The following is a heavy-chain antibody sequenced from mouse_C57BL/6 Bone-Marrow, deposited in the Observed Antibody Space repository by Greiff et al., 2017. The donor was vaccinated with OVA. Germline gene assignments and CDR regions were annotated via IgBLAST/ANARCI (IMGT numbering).Heavy chain of an antibody. V-gene: IGHV5-16*01. Sequence: EVHLVESEGGLVQPGSSMKLSCTASGFTFSDYYMAWVRQVPEKGLEWVANINYDGSSTYYLDSLKSRFIISRDNAKNILYLQMSSLKSEDTATYYCARELRPYYFDYWGQGTTLTVSS. J-gene: IGHJ2*01. CDR1: GFTFSDYY. D-gene: IGHD3-2*02. CDR2: INYDGSST. CDR3: ARELRPYYFDY.